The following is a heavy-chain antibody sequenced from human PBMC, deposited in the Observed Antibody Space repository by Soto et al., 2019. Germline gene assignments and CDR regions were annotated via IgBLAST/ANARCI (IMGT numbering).Heavy chain of an antibody. Sequence: PGGSLRLSCAASGFTFSSYAMSWVRQAPGKGLEWVSSISGSADSTYYADSVKGRFTISRDNSKNTLYLQMNSLRAEDTAVYYCAKDYYYDSSAYYCFDYWGQGTRVTVSS. D-gene: IGHD3-22*01. CDR3: AKDYYYDSSAYYCFDY. CDR2: ISGSADST. J-gene: IGHJ4*02. V-gene: IGHV3-23*01. CDR1: GFTFSSYA.